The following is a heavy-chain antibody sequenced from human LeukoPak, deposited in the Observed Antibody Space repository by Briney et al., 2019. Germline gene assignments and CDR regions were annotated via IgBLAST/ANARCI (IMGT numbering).Heavy chain of an antibody. CDR3: ARDPVRGDLFDY. J-gene: IGHJ4*02. V-gene: IGHV4-30-2*01. Sequence: SETLSLTCTVSGGSISSGGYYWSWIRQPPGKGLEWIGYIYHSGSTYYNPSLKSRVTISVDRSKNQFSLKLSSVTAADTAVYYCARDPVRGDLFDYWGQGTLVTVSS. D-gene: IGHD3-10*01. CDR1: GGSISSGGYY. CDR2: IYHSGST.